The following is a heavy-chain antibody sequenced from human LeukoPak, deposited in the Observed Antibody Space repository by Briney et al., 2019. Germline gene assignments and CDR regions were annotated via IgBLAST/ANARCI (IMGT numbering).Heavy chain of an antibody. J-gene: IGHJ5*02. CDR3: ARDGAHYYGSGSLNS. CDR2: ISGSGDST. V-gene: IGHV3-23*01. CDR1: GFTFSNYA. D-gene: IGHD3-10*01. Sequence: GGSLRLSCAASGFTFSNYAMSWVRQAPGKGLEWVSAISGSGDSTYYADSVKGRFTISRDNAKNSLYLQMNSLRAEDTAVYYCARDGAHYYGSGSLNSWGQGTLVTVSS.